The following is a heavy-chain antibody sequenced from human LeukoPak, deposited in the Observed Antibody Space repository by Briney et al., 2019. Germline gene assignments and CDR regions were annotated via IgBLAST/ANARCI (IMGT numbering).Heavy chain of an antibody. V-gene: IGHV4-39*07. CDR3: AREGLYYDYVWGSQAPDDAFDI. CDR2: IYYSGST. Sequence: SETLSLTCTVSGGSISSSSYYWGWIRQPPGKGLEWIGSIYYSGSTYYNPSLKSRVTISVDTSKNQFSLKLSSVTAAETAVYYCAREGLYYDYVWGSQAPDDAFDIWGQGTMVTVSS. CDR1: GGSISSSSYY. J-gene: IGHJ3*02. D-gene: IGHD3-16*01.